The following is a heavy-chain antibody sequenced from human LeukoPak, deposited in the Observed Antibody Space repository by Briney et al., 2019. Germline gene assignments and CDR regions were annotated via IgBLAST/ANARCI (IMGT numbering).Heavy chain of an antibody. Sequence: SETPSLTCTVSGGSISSYYWSWIRQPAGKGLEWIGRIYTSGSTNYNPSLRSRVTISVDTSKNQFSLKLSSVTAADTAVYYCARDFPYSGSQQRFDPWGQGTLVTVSS. CDR1: GGSISSYY. J-gene: IGHJ5*02. V-gene: IGHV4-4*07. CDR2: IYTSGST. CDR3: ARDFPYSGSQQRFDP. D-gene: IGHD1-26*01.